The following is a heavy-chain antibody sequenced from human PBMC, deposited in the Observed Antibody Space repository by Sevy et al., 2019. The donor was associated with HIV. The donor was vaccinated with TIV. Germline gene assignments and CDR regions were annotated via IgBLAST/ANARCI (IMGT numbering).Heavy chain of an antibody. Sequence: GGSVRLSCAASGFTFSDYYMSWIRQAPGKGLEWVSYISGSDTTIYYADSVKGRFSISRDNAKNSLYLQMHSLRAEDTAVYYCARDHVKDGDLGDYYYYAMDVWGQGTTVTVSS. CDR2: ISGSDTTI. D-gene: IGHD4-17*01. CDR1: GFTFSDYY. CDR3: ARDHVKDGDLGDYYYYAMDV. J-gene: IGHJ6*02. V-gene: IGHV3-11*01.